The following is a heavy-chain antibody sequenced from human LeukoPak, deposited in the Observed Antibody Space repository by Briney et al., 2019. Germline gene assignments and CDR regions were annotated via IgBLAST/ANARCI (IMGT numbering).Heavy chain of an antibody. J-gene: IGHJ4*02. CDR3: ARAAMVRGVDYFDY. Sequence: PGGSLRLSCAASGFTFSSYSMTWVRQAPGKGLEWVSVISGGGGTTYYADSVKGRFTISRDNSKDTLYLQMNSLRAEDTAVYYCARAAMVRGVDYFDYWGQGTLVTVSS. CDR1: GFTFSSYS. CDR2: ISGGGGTT. D-gene: IGHD3-10*01. V-gene: IGHV3-23*01.